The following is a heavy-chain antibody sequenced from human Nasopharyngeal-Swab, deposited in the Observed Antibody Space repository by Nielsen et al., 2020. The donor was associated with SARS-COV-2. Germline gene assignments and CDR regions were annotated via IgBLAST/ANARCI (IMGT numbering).Heavy chain of an antibody. J-gene: IGHJ5*02. CDR3: ARGRNGNGPQPKNSWFDP. Sequence: SETLSLTCAVYGGSFSGYSWSWIRQPPGKGLEWIGEINHSGSTNYNPSLKSRVTISVDTSKNQFSLKLSSVTDADTAVYYCARGRNGNGPQPKNSWFDPWGQGTLVTVSS. CDR2: INHSGST. V-gene: IGHV4-34*01. D-gene: IGHD1-1*01. CDR1: GGSFSGYS.